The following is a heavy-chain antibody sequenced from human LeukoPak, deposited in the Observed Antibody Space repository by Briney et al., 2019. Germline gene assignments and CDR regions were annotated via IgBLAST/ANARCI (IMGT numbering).Heavy chain of an antibody. CDR1: GGSFSGYY. Sequence: SETLSLTCAVYGGSFSGYYWSWIRQPPGKGLEWIGEINHSGSTNYNPSLKSRVTISVDTSKNQFSLKLSSVTAADTAVYYCARGPKIAVAGQFDYWSQGTLVTVSS. D-gene: IGHD6-19*01. CDR2: INHSGST. J-gene: IGHJ4*02. V-gene: IGHV4-34*01. CDR3: ARGPKIAVAGQFDY.